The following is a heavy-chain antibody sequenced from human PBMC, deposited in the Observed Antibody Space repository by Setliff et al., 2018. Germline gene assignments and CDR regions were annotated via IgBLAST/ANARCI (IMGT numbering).Heavy chain of an antibody. D-gene: IGHD2-15*01. V-gene: IGHV3-33*08. Sequence: PGGSLRLSCAASGFSFNNSGMHWVRQAPGKGLEWVAVIWHDGGNKYHADSVKGRFTISRDNSKNTLYLQMNSLRPEDTAVYYCARTCSGSGCYAGLESWGQGTPVTVSS. CDR1: GFSFNNSG. CDR2: IWHDGGNK. CDR3: ARTCSGSGCYAGLES. J-gene: IGHJ4*02.